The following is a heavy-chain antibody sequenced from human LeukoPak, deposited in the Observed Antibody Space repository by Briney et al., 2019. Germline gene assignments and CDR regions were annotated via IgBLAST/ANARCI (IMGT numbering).Heavy chain of an antibody. V-gene: IGHV3-74*01. CDR2: IASDGSST. D-gene: IGHD1-26*01. CDR1: RFTFSSYW. CDR3: ARMGASDY. Sequence: GGSLRLSCSASRFTFSSYWMNWVRQAPGKGLVWVSSIASDGSSTTYADSVKGRFSISRDNSKNTLYLQMNSLRAEDTAVYYCARMGASDYWGQGTLVTVSS. J-gene: IGHJ4*02.